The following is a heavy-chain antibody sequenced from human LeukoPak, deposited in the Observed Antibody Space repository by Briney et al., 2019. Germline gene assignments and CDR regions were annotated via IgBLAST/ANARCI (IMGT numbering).Heavy chain of an antibody. Sequence: SETLSLTCTVSGGSISTVGYYWGWIRQPPGKGLEWIGSIYYSGSTYYNPSLKSRVTISLDTSKNQFSLKLSSVTAADTAVYYCARDLSGWSWFDPWGQGTQVTVSS. D-gene: IGHD6-19*01. CDR3: ARDLSGWSWFDP. CDR1: GGSISTVGYY. CDR2: IYYSGST. J-gene: IGHJ5*02. V-gene: IGHV4-39*02.